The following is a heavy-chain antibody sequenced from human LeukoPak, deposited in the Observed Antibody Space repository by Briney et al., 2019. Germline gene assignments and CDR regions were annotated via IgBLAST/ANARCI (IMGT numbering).Heavy chain of an antibody. D-gene: IGHD3-10*01. CDR3: AKDRYPTMVRGVSGESFDY. Sequence: GGSLRLSCAASGFTFSSYAMSWVRQAPGKGLEWVSAMSGSGGSTYYADSVKGRFTISRDNSKNTLYLQMNSLRAEDTAVYYCAKDRYPTMVRGVSGESFDYWGQGTLVTVSS. CDR2: MSGSGGST. J-gene: IGHJ4*02. V-gene: IGHV3-23*01. CDR1: GFTFSSYA.